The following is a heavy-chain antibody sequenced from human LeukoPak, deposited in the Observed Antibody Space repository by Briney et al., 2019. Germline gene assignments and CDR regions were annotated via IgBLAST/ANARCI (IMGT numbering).Heavy chain of an antibody. V-gene: IGHV4-39*01. CDR1: GGSISSSSYY. CDR3: ARVLYGGSYYFDY. D-gene: IGHD1-26*01. J-gene: IGHJ4*02. Sequence: SETLSLTCTVSGGSISSSSYYWGWIRQPPGRGLEWIGSIYYSGSTYYNLSLKSRVTISVDTSKNQFSLKLSSVTAADTAVSFWARVLYGGSYYFDYWGQGTLVTVSS. CDR2: IYYSGST.